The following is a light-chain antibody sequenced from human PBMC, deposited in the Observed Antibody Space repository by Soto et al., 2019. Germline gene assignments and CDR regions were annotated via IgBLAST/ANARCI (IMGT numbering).Light chain of an antibody. V-gene: IGKV3-20*01. CDR2: RAT. CDR1: QSVSNSF. CDR3: QQYGGSPFT. Sequence: EIVLTQSPGTLSLSPGERATLSCRASQSVSNSFLAWHQQIPGQTPRLLIHRATRRATGISGKFSGSGSGTDFTLTISRLEPEDSVLYYCQQYGGSPFTFGPGTTVDIK. J-gene: IGKJ3*01.